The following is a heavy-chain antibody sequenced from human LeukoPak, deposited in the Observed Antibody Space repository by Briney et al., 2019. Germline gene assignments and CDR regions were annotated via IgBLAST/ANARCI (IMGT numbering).Heavy chain of an antibody. J-gene: IGHJ5*02. D-gene: IGHD3-10*01. CDR1: GGSFSGFF. CDR2: INRRGTT. Sequence: PSETLSLTCGVSGGSFSGFFWTWIRQSPVRGLEWIGEINRRGTTYYNPSLKSRLAISLDTSRNQFFLNLTSVTAADTAVYFCARGGTTYFSGSGTHPWGQGTLVTVSS. CDR3: ARGGTTYFSGSGTHP. V-gene: IGHV4-34*01.